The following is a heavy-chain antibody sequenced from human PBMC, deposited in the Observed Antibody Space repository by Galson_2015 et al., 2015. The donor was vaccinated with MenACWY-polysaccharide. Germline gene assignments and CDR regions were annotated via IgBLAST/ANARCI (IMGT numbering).Heavy chain of an antibody. CDR3: ARLSGYTYRSPYYSDY. V-gene: IGHV3-23*01. CDR1: GFTFSSYA. D-gene: IGHD5-12*01. Sequence: SLRLSCAAAGFTFSSYAMSWVRQAPGKGLEWVSSMSDSGGSTYYGDSVKGRFTISRDNSKNTLYLQMNSLRAEDTAIYYCARLSGYTYRSPYYSDYWGQGTLVTVSS. CDR2: MSDSGGST. J-gene: IGHJ4*02.